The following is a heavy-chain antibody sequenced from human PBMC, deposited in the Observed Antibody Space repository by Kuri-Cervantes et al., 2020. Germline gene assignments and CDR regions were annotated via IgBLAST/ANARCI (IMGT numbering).Heavy chain of an antibody. V-gene: IGHV4-61*08. CDR1: GRSVNSGGHY. J-gene: IGHJ3*02. D-gene: IGHD1-7*01. Sequence: ESLKISCTVSGRSVNSGGHYWNWIRQPPGKGLEWIGSVYNSGSTTNYNPSLKSRVIISVDTSNNQFSLKLSSVTAADTAIYYCAKDSDDGWDYNTFDIWGQGTMVTVSS. CDR3: AKDSDDGWDYNTFDI. CDR2: VYNSGST.